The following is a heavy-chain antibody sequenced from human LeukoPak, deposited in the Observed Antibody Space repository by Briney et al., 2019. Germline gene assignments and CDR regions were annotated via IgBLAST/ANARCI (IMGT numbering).Heavy chain of an antibody. Sequence: EASVKVSCKVSGYTLTELSMHWVRQAPGKGLEWMGGFDPEDGETIYAQKFQGRVTMTEDTSTDTAYMELSSLRSEDTAVYYCATVLTGARESDYWGQGTLVTVSS. J-gene: IGHJ4*02. D-gene: IGHD7-27*01. CDR1: GYTLTELS. CDR3: ATVLTGARESDY. V-gene: IGHV1-24*01. CDR2: FDPEDGET.